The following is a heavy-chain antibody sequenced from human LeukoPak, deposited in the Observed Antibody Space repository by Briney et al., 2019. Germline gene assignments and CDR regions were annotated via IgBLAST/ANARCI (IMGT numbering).Heavy chain of an antibody. J-gene: IGHJ5*02. D-gene: IGHD1-26*01. V-gene: IGHV3-21*01. CDR2: ISSSSSYI. CDR1: GFTFSSYS. Sequence: GGSLRLSCAASGFTFSSYSMNWVRQAPGKGLEWVSSISSSSSYIYYADSVKGRFTISRDNAKNSLYLQMNSLRAEDTAVYYCARSGAVGNWFDPWGQGTLVTVPS. CDR3: ARSGAVGNWFDP.